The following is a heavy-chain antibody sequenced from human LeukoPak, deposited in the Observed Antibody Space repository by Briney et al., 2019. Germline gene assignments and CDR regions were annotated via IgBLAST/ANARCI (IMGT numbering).Heavy chain of an antibody. CDR3: AKEPRMIVVATSFDY. Sequence: GGSLRLSCAASGFTFSSYWMSWVRQAPGKGLEWVANIKQDGSEKYYVDSVKGRFTISRDNAKNSLYLQMSSLRAEDTAVYYCAKEPRMIVVATSFDYWGQGTLVTVSS. D-gene: IGHD3-22*01. J-gene: IGHJ4*02. CDR1: GFTFSSYW. V-gene: IGHV3-7*03. CDR2: IKQDGSEK.